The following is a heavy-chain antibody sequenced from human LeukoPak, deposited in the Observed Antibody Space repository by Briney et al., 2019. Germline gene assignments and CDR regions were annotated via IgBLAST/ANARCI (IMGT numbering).Heavy chain of an antibody. V-gene: IGHV4-34*01. D-gene: IGHD2-2*01. J-gene: IGHJ4*02. CDR3: ARVRLVPAAMSFDY. Sequence: SETLSLTCAVNGGSFSGYYWSWIRQPPGKGLEWIGEINHSGSTNYNPSLKSRVTISVDMSKNQFSLKLSSVTAADTAVYYCARVRLVPAAMSFDYWGQGTLVTVSS. CDR2: INHSGST. CDR1: GGSFSGYY.